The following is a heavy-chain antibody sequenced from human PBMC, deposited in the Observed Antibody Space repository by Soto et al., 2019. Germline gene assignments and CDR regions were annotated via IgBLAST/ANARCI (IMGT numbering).Heavy chain of an antibody. V-gene: IGHV4-31*03. Sequence: QVQLQESGPGLVKPSQTLSLTCTVSGGSISSGGYYWSWIRQHPGKGLEWIGYIYYSGSTYYNPSLKSRVTISVHTSTNQFSLKLSSVTAADTAVYYCARVFSDSSSFFDPWGQGTLVTVSS. CDR1: GGSISSGGYY. J-gene: IGHJ5*02. CDR3: ARVFSDSSSFFDP. CDR2: IYYSGST. D-gene: IGHD6-13*01.